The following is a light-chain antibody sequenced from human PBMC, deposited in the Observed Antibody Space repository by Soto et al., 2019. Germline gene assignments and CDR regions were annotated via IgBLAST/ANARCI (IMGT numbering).Light chain of an antibody. V-gene: IGKV1-5*01. CDR1: QTISTW. J-gene: IGKJ5*01. CDR3: QQHGTSPIT. Sequence: DIQVTQSPPTLSASVGYRFTITCRASQTISTWMAWYQQKPGKAPKLLVYDASTLQSGVASRFSGSGSGTEFTLIISGLQPDDSATYYCQQHGTSPITFGQGTRLEIK. CDR2: DAS.